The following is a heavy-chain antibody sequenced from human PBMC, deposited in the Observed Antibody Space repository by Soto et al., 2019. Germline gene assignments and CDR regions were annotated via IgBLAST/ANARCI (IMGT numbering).Heavy chain of an antibody. CDR1: GYPFTGPY. D-gene: IGHD4-4*01. J-gene: IGHJ6*02. CDR3: ARDFRTYSHGVDV. CDR2: INPSSGGT. Sequence: ASVKVSCKASGYPFTGPYIYWVRQAPGQGLEWMGWINPSSGGTEFAEKFQGRVTVTRDTSIRKVFLELNSLTSDDTGVYFCARDFRTYSHGVDVWGQGTAVTVS. V-gene: IGHV1-2*02.